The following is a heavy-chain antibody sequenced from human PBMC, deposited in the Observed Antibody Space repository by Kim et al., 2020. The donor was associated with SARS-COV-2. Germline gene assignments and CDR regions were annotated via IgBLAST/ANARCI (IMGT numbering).Heavy chain of an antibody. CDR3: ARAYAWRADY. J-gene: IGHJ4*01. Sequence: SQTLSLTCAISGDSVSSDSVTWDWIRHSPSRGLEWLGRTYYRSKWYYDYAVSVRNRITINPDTSKNQFSLQLTSVTPEDTAIYYCARAYAWRADYWGRNPGHRHL. CDR2: TYYRSKWYY. CDR1: GDSVSSDSVT. V-gene: IGHV6-1*01.